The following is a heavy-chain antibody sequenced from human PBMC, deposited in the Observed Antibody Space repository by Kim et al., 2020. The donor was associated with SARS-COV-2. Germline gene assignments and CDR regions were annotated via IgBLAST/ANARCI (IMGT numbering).Heavy chain of an antibody. CDR1: GFTFDDYA. V-gene: IGHV3-9*01. J-gene: IGHJ4*02. CDR2: ISWNSGSI. CDR3: AKVSTLTLAAAAYFDY. Sequence: GGSLRLSCAASGFTFDDYAMHWVRQAPGKGLEGVAGISWNSGSIGYADFVKGRFTISRDNAKNSLYLQMNSLRSEDTALYYCAKVSTLTLAAAAYFDYWGPGPLVTVSS. D-gene: IGHD6-13*01.